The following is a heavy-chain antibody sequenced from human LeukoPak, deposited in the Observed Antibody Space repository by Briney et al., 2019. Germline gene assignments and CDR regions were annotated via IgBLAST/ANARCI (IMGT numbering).Heavy chain of an antibody. V-gene: IGHV1-46*01. CDR3: ARGDLVRHYYYMDV. D-gene: IGHD6-6*01. CDR1: GYTFTSYY. Sequence: ASVKVSCKASGYTFTSYYMHWVRQAPGQGLEWMGIINPSGGSTSYAQKFQGRVTMTRDTSINTAYMELSGLRSDDTAVYYCARGDLVRHYYYMDVWGKGTTVTVSS. CDR2: INPSGGST. J-gene: IGHJ6*03.